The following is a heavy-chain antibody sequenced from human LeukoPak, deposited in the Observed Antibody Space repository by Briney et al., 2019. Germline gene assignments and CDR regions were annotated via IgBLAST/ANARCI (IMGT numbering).Heavy chain of an antibody. J-gene: IGHJ4*02. CDR2: IKSITAGGTT. CDR3: ITEYYGGYKY. CDR1: GFTFSSYG. D-gene: IGHD4-17*01. Sequence: GGSLRLSCAASGFTFSSYGMHWVRQAPGKGLEWLGRIKSITAGGTTDYAAPVKVRFTISRDDSKNTLYLQMNSLKTEDTAVHYCITEYYGGYKYWGQGTLVTVSS. V-gene: IGHV3-15*01.